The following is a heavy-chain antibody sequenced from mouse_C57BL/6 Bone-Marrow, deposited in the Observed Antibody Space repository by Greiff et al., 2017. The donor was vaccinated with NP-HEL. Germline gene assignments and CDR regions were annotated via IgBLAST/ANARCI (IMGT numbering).Heavy chain of an antibody. D-gene: IGHD2-5*01. V-gene: IGHV5-12*01. J-gene: IGHJ2*01. Sequence: EVKVVESGGGLVQPGGSLKLSCAASGFTFSDYYMYWVRQTPEKRLEWVAYISNGGGSTYYPDTVKGRFTISRDNAKNTLYLKMSRLKSEDTAMYYCARGDYSTFDYWGQGTTLTVSS. CDR1: GFTFSDYY. CDR3: ARGDYSTFDY. CDR2: ISNGGGST.